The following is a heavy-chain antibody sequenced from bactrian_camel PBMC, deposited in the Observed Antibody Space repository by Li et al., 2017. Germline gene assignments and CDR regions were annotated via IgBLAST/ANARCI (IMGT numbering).Heavy chain of an antibody. CDR1: GFTFSTYC. CDR3: AADHPTPAGLCPGVERVADLGH. CDR2: IYTDGRRT. V-gene: IGHV3S6*01. D-gene: IGHD6*01. J-gene: IGHJ6*01. Sequence: HVQLVESGGGLVQPGGSLRLSCAASGFTFSTYCMTWVRQAPGKGLEWVSTIYTDGRRTYYADSVKGRFTISRDNAKNTVYLQMNTLKPEDTAMYYCAADHPTPAGLCPGVERVADLGHSGPGTQVTVS.